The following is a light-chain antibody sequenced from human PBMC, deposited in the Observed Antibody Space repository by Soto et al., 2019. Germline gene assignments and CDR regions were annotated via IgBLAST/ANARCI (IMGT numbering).Light chain of an antibody. CDR3: ASYTGSSTYV. J-gene: IGLJ3*02. V-gene: IGLV2-14*03. CDR1: SGDVGFYDF. Sequence: QSVLTQPASMSGSPGQSITISCTGTSGDVGFYDFVSWYQQHPGKVPRRIIYGVTKRPSGVSHRFSGSKSGNTASLTISGLQVEDEADYSCASYTGSSTYVFGGGTKLAVL. CDR2: GVT.